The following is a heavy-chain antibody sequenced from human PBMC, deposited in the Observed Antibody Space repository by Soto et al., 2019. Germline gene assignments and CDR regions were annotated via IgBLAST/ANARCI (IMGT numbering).Heavy chain of an antibody. CDR1: GFTFSSYA. CDR3: ANHDYGDPVFDY. Sequence: PGGSLRLSCAASGFTFSSYAMSWVRQAPGKGLEWVSAISGSGGSTYYADSVKGRFTISRDNSKNTLYLRMNSLRAEDTAVYYCANHDYGDPVFDYWGQGTLVTVSS. V-gene: IGHV3-23*01. D-gene: IGHD4-17*01. CDR2: ISGSGGST. J-gene: IGHJ4*02.